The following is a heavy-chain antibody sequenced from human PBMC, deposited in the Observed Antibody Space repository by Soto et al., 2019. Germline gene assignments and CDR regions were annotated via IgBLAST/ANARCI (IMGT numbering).Heavy chain of an antibody. J-gene: IGHJ4*02. V-gene: IGHV4-34*01. CDR1: GGSSSGYY. CDR2: INHSGST. D-gene: IGHD2-15*01. CDR3: ARIVVADFDY. Sequence: SETLSLTCAVYGGSSSGYYWSWIRQPPGKGLEWIGEINHSGSTNYNPSLKSRVTISVDTSKNQFSLKLSSVTAADTAVYYCARIVVADFDYWGQGTLVTVSS.